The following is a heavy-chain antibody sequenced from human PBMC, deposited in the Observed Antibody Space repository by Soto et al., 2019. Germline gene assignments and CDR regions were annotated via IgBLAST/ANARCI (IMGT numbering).Heavy chain of an antibody. V-gene: IGHV3-43D*04. CDR1: GFTFDDYA. CDR3: AKDYSGSYFGAFDI. J-gene: IGHJ3*02. D-gene: IGHD1-26*01. Sequence: LRLSCAASGFTFDDYAMHWVRQAPGKGLEWVSLISWDGGSTYYADSVKGRFTISRDNSKNSLYLQMNSLRAEDTALYYCAKDYSGSYFGAFDIWGQGTMVTVSS. CDR2: ISWDGGST.